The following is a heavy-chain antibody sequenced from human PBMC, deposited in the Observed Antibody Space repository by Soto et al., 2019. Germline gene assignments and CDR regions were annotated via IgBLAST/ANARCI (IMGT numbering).Heavy chain of an antibody. D-gene: IGHD5-12*01. J-gene: IGHJ5*02. CDR2: INSDGNT. CDR3: ARARRLENWFDH. Sequence: AGTLRLTCTPSGFTFFNDDRPWIRQPAGGGLEWIGRINSDGNTNYSTSLKSRVTMSVDPSRKHFSLNLTSVTAADTASYFRARARRLENWFDHWCPRIQVT. CDR1: GFTFFNDD. V-gene: IGHV4-4*07.